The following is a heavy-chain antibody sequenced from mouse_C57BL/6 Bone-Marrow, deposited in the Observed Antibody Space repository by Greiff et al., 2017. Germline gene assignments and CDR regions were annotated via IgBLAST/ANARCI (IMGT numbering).Heavy chain of an antibody. Sequence: EVKLVESGGGLVKPGGSLKLSCAASGFTFSDYGMHWVRQAPEKGLEWVAYISSGSSTIYYADTVKGRVTISRDNAKNTLFLQMTSLRSEDTAMYYCARPLYYGNYWFAYWGQGTLVTVSA. V-gene: IGHV5-17*01. CDR2: ISSGSSTI. J-gene: IGHJ3*01. CDR3: ARPLYYGNYWFAY. CDR1: GFTFSDYG. D-gene: IGHD2-1*01.